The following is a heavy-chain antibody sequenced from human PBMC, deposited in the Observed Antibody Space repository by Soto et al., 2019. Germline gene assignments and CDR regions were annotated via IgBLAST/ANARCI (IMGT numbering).Heavy chain of an antibody. J-gene: IGHJ6*02. CDR2: IWYDGSNK. V-gene: IGHV3-33*01. D-gene: IGHD3-10*01. Sequence: GGSLRLSCAASGSTFSSYGMHWVRQAPGKGLEWVAVIWYDGSNKYYADSVKGRFTISRDNSKNTLYLQMNSLRAEDTAVYYCARDGAYYGSGSNDYYYGMDVWGQGTTVTVSS. CDR1: GSTFSSYG. CDR3: ARDGAYYGSGSNDYYYGMDV.